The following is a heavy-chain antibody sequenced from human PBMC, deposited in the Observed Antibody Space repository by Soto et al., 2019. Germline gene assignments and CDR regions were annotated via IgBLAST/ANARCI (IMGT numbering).Heavy chain of an antibody. CDR2: INPNSGDT. Sequence: VKVSCEASGYTFRGYYRHWVRQAPGQGLEWMGWINPNSGDTKYAPKFQGGVTMTRDTSITTAYMELSRLRSGDTAVYYCAREPATAKPEGVDFWGQGTLVTVSS. J-gene: IGHJ4*02. D-gene: IGHD1-1*01. CDR3: AREPATAKPEGVDF. V-gene: IGHV1-2*02. CDR1: GYTFRGYY.